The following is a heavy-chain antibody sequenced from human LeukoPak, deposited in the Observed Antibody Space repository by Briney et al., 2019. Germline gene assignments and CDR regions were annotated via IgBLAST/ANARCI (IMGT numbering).Heavy chain of an antibody. CDR2: IYYSGST. D-gene: IGHD5-24*01. J-gene: IGHJ4*02. CDR1: GGSISSGGYY. CDR3: ASSHAPRGFLFDY. V-gene: IGHV4-61*08. Sequence: PSETLSLTCTVSGGSISSGGYYWSWIRQHPGKGLEWIGYIYYSGSTNYNPSLKSRVTISVDTSKNQFSLKLSSVTAADTAVYYCASSHAPRGFLFDYWGQGTLVTVSS.